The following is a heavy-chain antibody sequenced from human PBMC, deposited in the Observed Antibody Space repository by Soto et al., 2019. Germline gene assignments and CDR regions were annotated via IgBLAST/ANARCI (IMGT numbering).Heavy chain of an antibody. Sequence: TLSLPGAVSGGSLSSDGYSWSWIRQPPGKGLEWIGYIYPSGSTSYNPSLKSRFTISVDRYKRQFSLKLTSFPAADTAVYYWARAAAGTGDFGFWGPGTLCTVSS. CDR3: ARAAAGTGDFGF. J-gene: IGHJ4*02. D-gene: IGHD6-13*01. CDR1: GGSLSSDGYS. CDR2: IYPSGST. V-gene: IGHV4-30-2*01.